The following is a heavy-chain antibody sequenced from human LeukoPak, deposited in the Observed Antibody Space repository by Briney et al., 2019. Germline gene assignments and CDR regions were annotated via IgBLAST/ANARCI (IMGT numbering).Heavy chain of an antibody. V-gene: IGHV3-30-3*01. Sequence: GGSLRLSCAASGFSFSRNAMHWVRQAPGKGLEWLAVISNDGSTKKYADSVKGRFTISRDNSKNSQSLQMNSLRGEDTAVYYCARDTAQSLSLYGVVDFWGQGTLVTVSS. D-gene: IGHD2-21*02. CDR3: ARDTAQSLSLYGVVDF. CDR2: ISNDGSTK. J-gene: IGHJ4*02. CDR1: GFSFSRNA.